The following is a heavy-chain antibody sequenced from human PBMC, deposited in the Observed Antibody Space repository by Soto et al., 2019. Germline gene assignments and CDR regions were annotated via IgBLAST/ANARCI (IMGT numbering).Heavy chain of an antibody. CDR3: AVAFKIYNLCSSYGMVV. CDR1: GFTFGDYV. Sequence: GGSVRLSCADSGFTFGDYVMPWVRQAPGKGLEWISVISWDGVTTYYADSLKGRFTISRDNSKNSLYLQMNSLTTDGTALYYCAVAFKIYNLCSSYGMVVWGQATTVTVFS. J-gene: IGHJ6*02. D-gene: IGHD1-20*01. V-gene: IGHV3-43D*04. CDR2: ISWDGVTT.